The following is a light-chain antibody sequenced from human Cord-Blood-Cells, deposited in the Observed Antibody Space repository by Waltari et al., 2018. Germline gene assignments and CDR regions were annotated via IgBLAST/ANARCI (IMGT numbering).Light chain of an antibody. CDR2: EGS. V-gene: IGLV2-23*01. CDR3: CSYAGSVV. Sequence: QSALTQPASVSASPGQSITISCTGTRSDVGSYNLVSWYQQHPGKAPKLMIYEGSKRPSGVSNRFSGSKSGNTASLTIAGLQAEDEADYYCCSYAGSVVFGGGTKLTVL. J-gene: IGLJ2*01. CDR1: RSDVGSYNL.